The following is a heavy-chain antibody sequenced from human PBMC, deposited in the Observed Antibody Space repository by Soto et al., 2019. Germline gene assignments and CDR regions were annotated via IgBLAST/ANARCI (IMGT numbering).Heavy chain of an antibody. J-gene: IGHJ4*02. V-gene: IGHV3-30*18. CDR3: AKTVAGSLDY. CDR2: ISYDGTEK. Sequence: QVQLVESGGGVVQPGRSLRLSCAASGFTFRSYGMHCVRQAPGKGLEWVAFISYDGTEKYTADSVKGRFTVSRDNSKNTLYLQMNSLRTEDTAVYYCAKTVAGSLDYWGQGTLVTVSS. CDR1: GFTFRSYG. D-gene: IGHD6-19*01.